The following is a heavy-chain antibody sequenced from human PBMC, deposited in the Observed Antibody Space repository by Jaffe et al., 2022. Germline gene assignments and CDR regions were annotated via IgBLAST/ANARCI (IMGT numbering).Heavy chain of an antibody. CDR2: INTNTGNP. V-gene: IGHV7-4-1*02. Sequence: QVQLVQSGSELKKPGASVKVSCKASGYTFTSYAMNWVRQAPGQGLEWMGWINTNTGNPTYAQGFTGRFVFSLDTSVSTAYLQISSLKAEDTAVYYCARVSRYDYIWGSYRLPPYYFDYWGQGTLVTVSS. J-gene: IGHJ4*02. CDR3: ARVSRYDYIWGSYRLPPYYFDY. D-gene: IGHD3-16*02. CDR1: GYTFTSYA.